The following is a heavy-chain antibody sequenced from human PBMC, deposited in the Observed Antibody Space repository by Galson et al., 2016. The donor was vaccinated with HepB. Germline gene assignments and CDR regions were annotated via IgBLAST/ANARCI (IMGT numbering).Heavy chain of an antibody. J-gene: IGHJ5*02. CDR3: ARDYYAGDWFDP. Sequence: SLRLSCAASGFTFSTYWMSWVRQAPGQGLEWVANINQDVSGTYHADSVKGRFTISTDNAKNSLYLQMNSLRAEDTAVYYCARDYYAGDWFDPWGQGTLVTVSS. V-gene: IGHV3-7*01. CDR1: GFTFSTYW. CDR2: INQDVSGT. D-gene: IGHD3-10*01.